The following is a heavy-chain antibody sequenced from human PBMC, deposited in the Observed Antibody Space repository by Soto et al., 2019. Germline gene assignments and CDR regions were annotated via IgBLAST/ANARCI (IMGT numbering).Heavy chain of an antibody. V-gene: IGHV4-34*01. J-gene: IGHJ4*02. CDR2: INHSGST. CDR1: GGSFSGYY. Sequence: SETLSLTCAVYGGSFSGYYWTWIRQPPGKGLEWIGEINHSGSTNHNPSLKSRVTISVDTSKNQFSLKLTSVTAADTAVYYCARDKITGSFDYWGQGTLVTVSS. CDR3: ARDKITGSFDY. D-gene: IGHD2-8*02.